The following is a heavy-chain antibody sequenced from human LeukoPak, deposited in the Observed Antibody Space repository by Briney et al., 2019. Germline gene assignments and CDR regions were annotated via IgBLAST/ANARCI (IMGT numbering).Heavy chain of an antibody. D-gene: IGHD6-19*01. Sequence: SETLSLTCTVSGGSISSYYWSWIRQPPGKGLEWIGYIYYSGSTNYNPSLKSRVTISIDASKNQFSLKLSSVTAADTAVYFCARRYSSGRNWFDPWGQGTLVTVSS. CDR1: GGSISSYY. J-gene: IGHJ5*02. CDR3: ARRYSSGRNWFDP. CDR2: IYYSGST. V-gene: IGHV4-59*08.